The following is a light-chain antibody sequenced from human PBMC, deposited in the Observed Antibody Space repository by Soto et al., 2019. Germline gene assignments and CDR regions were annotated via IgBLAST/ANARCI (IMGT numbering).Light chain of an antibody. Sequence: EIVLMQSPGTLSLSPGERATLSCRASQSVTKNYLAWYQQKPGQAPRLLIYGASRRATGIPDRFSGSGSGTGFTLTINRQEPEDFAVYSCQLYGSSRMYTFGQETKLEIK. CDR2: GAS. V-gene: IGKV3-20*01. CDR1: QSVTKNY. CDR3: QLYGSSRMYT. J-gene: IGKJ2*01.